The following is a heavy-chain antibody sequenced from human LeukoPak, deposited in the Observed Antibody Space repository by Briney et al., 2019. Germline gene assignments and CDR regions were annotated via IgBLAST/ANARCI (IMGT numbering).Heavy chain of an antibody. D-gene: IGHD3-3*01. CDR2: IYHSGST. V-gene: IGHV4-30-2*01. Sequence: SQTLSLTCTVSGGSISSGGYYWSWIRQPPGKGLEWIGYIYHSGSTYYKPSLKSRVTISVDRSKNQFSLKLSSVTAADTAVYYCARALPAGDYDFWSGDVVNYYYYMDVWGKGTTVTVSS. CDR1: GGSISSGGYY. J-gene: IGHJ6*03. CDR3: ARALPAGDYDFWSGDVVNYYYYMDV.